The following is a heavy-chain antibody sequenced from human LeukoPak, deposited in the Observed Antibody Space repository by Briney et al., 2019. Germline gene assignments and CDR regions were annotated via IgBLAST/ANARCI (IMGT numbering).Heavy chain of an antibody. CDR2: ISYDGSNK. CDR1: GFTFSSYA. D-gene: IGHD4-23*01. Sequence: GGSLRLSCAASGFTFSSYAMHWVRQAPGKGLEWVAVISYDGSNKYYADSVKGRFTISRDNSKNTLYLQMNSLRAEDTAVYYCARGTVAHWGQGTLVTVSS. J-gene: IGHJ4*02. V-gene: IGHV3-30-3*01. CDR3: ARGTVAH.